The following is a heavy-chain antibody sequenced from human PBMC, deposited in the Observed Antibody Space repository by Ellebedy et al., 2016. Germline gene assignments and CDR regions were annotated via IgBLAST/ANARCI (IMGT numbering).Heavy chain of an antibody. Sequence: ASVKVSCXASGYTFIDYYIHWVRQAPGQGLEWMGWINPNSGGTNSAQKFQGRVTMTRDTSISTAYVELTSLRFDDTAVYYCARGTMVRGVWWFDPWGQGTLVTVSS. V-gene: IGHV1-2*02. CDR2: INPNSGGT. CDR1: GYTFIDYY. J-gene: IGHJ5*02. D-gene: IGHD3-10*01. CDR3: ARGTMVRGVWWFDP.